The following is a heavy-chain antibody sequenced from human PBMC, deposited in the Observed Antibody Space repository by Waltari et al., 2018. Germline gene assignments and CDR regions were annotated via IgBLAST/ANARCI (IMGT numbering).Heavy chain of an antibody. D-gene: IGHD2-2*01. V-gene: IGHV3-30*01. CDR1: GFTLKHFA. CDR2: ISSDGTNK. CDR3: ARGDCRSTSCYSLES. Sequence: QVHLVESGGGVVQSGKSLRLSCAASGFTLKHFAMHWVRQAPGQGLEWVSVISSDGTNKYYADSVKGRFIISRDNSGSTLYLQMNSLRPQDTAIYYCARGDCRSTSCYSLESWGHGTLVTVS. J-gene: IGHJ1*01.